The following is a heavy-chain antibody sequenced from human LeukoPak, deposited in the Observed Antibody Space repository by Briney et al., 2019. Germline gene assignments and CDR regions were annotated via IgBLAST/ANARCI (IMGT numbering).Heavy chain of an antibody. CDR1: GFTVSSNY. D-gene: IGHD6-13*01. J-gene: IGHJ4*02. V-gene: IGHV3-53*01. CDR2: IYSGGST. Sequence: PGGSLRLSCAASGFTVSSNYMSWVRQNPGKGLEWVSVIYSGGSTYYADSVKGRFTISRDNSKNTLYLQMNSLRAEDTAVYYCAREHAGYSSSWFPHSSGWYYDYWGQGTLVTVSS. CDR3: AREHAGYSSSWFPHSSGWYYDY.